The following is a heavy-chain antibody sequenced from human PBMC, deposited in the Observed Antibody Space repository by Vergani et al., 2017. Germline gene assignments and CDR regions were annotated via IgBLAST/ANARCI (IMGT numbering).Heavy chain of an antibody. CDR3: ASDTHSGQRADR. J-gene: IGHJ5*02. V-gene: IGHV4-59*11. CDR1: FDSIRNLY. D-gene: IGHD6-19*01. Sequence: QVQLQESGPGLVKSSETLSLTCSVSFDSIRNLYCNWIRQPPGKGLEWIGSIHYSENTNYNPSLKTRVTISVDTSKNQFSLTLTSVTAADTAVYYCASDTHSGQRADRWGQGMLGTVTS. CDR2: IHYSENT.